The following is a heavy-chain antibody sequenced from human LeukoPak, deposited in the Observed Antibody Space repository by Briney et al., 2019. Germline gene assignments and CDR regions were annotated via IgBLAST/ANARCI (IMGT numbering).Heavy chain of an antibody. V-gene: IGHV4-4*07. Sequence: SETLSLTCTVSGGSISSYYWSWIRQPAGKGLEWIGRIYTSESTNYNPSLKSRVTISVDTSKNQFSLNLTSVNAADTAVYYCARVMAARREDLNWFDPWGQGTLVTVSS. CDR2: IYTSEST. CDR3: ARVMAARREDLNWFDP. CDR1: GGSISSYY. J-gene: IGHJ5*02. D-gene: IGHD6-6*01.